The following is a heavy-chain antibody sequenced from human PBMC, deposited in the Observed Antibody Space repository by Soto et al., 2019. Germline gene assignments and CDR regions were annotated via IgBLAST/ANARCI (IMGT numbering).Heavy chain of an antibody. CDR1: GFTFSGSA. Sequence: EVQLVESGGGLVQPGGSLKLSCAASGFTFSGSAMHWVRQASGKGLEWVGRIRSKANSYATAYAASVKGRFTISRDDSKNTAYLQMNSLKTEDTAVYYCTSLTVTTGTRPFYYGMDVWGQGTTVTVSS. CDR3: TSLTVTTGTRPFYYGMDV. CDR2: IRSKANSYAT. D-gene: IGHD4-17*01. V-gene: IGHV3-73*01. J-gene: IGHJ6*02.